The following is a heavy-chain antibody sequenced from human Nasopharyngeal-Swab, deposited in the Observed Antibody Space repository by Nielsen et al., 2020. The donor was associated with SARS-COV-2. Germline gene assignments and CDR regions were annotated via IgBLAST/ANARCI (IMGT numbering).Heavy chain of an antibody. D-gene: IGHD2-15*01. Sequence: GESLKISCSASGFTFSSYTMHWVRQAPGKGLEHVSAISSNGGSTYYADSVKGRFTISRDNSKNTLNLQMSSLRAEDTAVYYCVKDRGAHSVVVVAARWGQGTLVTVSS. CDR3: VKDRGAHSVVVVAAR. J-gene: IGHJ4*02. CDR2: ISSNGGST. CDR1: GFTFSSYT. V-gene: IGHV3-64D*06.